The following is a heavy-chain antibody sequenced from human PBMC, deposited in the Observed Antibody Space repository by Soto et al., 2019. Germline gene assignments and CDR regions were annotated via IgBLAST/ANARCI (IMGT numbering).Heavy chain of an antibody. CDR1: GASITDSY. V-gene: IGHV4-59*01. CDR3: ARGDSDLAVSEAAY. CDR2: IYFSGVA. J-gene: IGHJ1*01. D-gene: IGHD2-15*01. Sequence: PSETLSLTCTVSGASITDSYWIWIRQPPEKGLEWIGYIYFSGVATYNPSLKSRATMSRDTSKNEFSLKLTSVTAADTAIYYCARGDSDLAVSEAAYWGQGTLVTVSS.